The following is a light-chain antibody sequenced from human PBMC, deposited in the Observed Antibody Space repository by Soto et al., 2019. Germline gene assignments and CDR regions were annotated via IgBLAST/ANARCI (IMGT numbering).Light chain of an antibody. CDR2: GAS. Sequence: EIVLTQSPATLSLSPGERVTLPCRASQSFSSNLAWYQHKPGQAPRLLIYGASTTATDVPPRFSGSGSGTEFTLTISNLQSEDFAVYYCQQYNDWPRTFGQGTRLEI. J-gene: IGKJ5*01. CDR3: QQYNDWPRT. CDR1: QSFSSN. V-gene: IGKV3-15*01.